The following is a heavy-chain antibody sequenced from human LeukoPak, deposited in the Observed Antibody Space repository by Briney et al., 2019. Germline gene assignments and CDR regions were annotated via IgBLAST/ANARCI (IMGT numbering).Heavy chain of an antibody. CDR3: ARAGYCSGGSCYEYYYYYMDV. CDR2: INHSGST. CDR1: GGSFSGYY. Sequence: SETLSLTCAVYGGSFSGYYWSWIRQPPGKGLEWIGEINHSGSTNYNPSLKSRVTISVDTSKNQFSLKLSSVTAADTAVYYCARAGYCSGGSCYEYYYYYMDVWGKGTTVTVSS. D-gene: IGHD2-15*01. J-gene: IGHJ6*03. V-gene: IGHV4-34*01.